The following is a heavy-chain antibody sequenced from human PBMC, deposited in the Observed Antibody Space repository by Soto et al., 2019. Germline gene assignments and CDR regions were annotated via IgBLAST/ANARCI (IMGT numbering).Heavy chain of an antibody. V-gene: IGHV3-7*05. Sequence: GGSLRLSCAASGFTFSSYWMSWVRQAPGKGLEWVANIKQDGSEKYYVDSVKGRFTISRDNAKNSLYLQMNSLRAEDTAVYYCLRDSSWYRHDVFDIRGQGTMVTGSS. CDR1: GFTFSSYW. D-gene: IGHD6-13*01. CDR3: LRDSSWYRHDVFDI. J-gene: IGHJ3*02. CDR2: IKQDGSEK.